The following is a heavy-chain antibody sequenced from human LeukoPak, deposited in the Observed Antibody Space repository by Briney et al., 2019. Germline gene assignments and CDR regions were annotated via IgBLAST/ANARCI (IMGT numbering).Heavy chain of an antibody. D-gene: IGHD5-18*01. CDR1: GFTPSSYS. J-gene: IGHJ4*02. Sequence: GSLRLSSAPSGFTPSSYSTNSVRHAPQEGLESVLSISSSSTSTYYADSVKGRFTISRDNAKNSLYLQMNTLRAQDTPLYFCARASGDIVDTTTRGGYWGQGTLVTVSS. CDR3: ARASGDIVDTTTRGGY. V-gene: IGHV3-21*01. CDR2: ISSSSTST.